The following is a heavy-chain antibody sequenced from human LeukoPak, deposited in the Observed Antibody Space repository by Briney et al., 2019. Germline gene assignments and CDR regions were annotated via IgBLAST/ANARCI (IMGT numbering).Heavy chain of an antibody. D-gene: IGHD3-22*01. Sequence: GGSLTLSCAASGFTFSSYVMHWVRQPPGKGLEWVAVISYDGSNKYYAGSVKGRFTISRDNSKNTLYLQMNSLRAEDTAVYYCAKDFGSHYYDSSGYYQYFQHWGQGTLVTVSS. V-gene: IGHV3-30*18. J-gene: IGHJ1*01. CDR2: ISYDGSNK. CDR1: GFTFSSYV. CDR3: AKDFGSHYYDSSGYYQYFQH.